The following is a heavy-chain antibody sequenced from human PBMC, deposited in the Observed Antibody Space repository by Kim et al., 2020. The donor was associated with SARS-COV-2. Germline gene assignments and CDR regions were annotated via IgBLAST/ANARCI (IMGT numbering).Heavy chain of an antibody. CDR3: ARSLGRGFAY. V-gene: IGHV4-4*09. D-gene: IGHD3-10*01. J-gene: IGHJ4*02. Sequence: TNSTPSLKRRITISVDTSTNQFSRKLGSVTAADTAIYYCARSLGRGFAYWGQGTLVTVSS. CDR2: T.